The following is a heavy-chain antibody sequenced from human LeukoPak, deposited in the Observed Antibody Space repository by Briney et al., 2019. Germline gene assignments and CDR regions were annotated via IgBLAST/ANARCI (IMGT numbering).Heavy chain of an antibody. CDR1: GYTFTGYY. CDR3: AREDITIFGVPGDI. CDR2: INPNSGGT. V-gene: IGHV1-2*04. Sequence: ASVKVSCKASGYTFTGYYMHWVRQAPGQGLEWMGWINPNSGGTNYAQKFQGWVTMTRDTSFSTAYMELSRLRSDDTAVYYCAREDITIFGVPGDIWGQGTMVTVSS. D-gene: IGHD3-3*01. J-gene: IGHJ3*02.